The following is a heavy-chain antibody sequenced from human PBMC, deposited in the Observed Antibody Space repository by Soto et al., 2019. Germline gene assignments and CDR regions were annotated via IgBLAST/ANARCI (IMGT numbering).Heavy chain of an antibody. CDR1: GYSFTSYW. CDR2: IYPGDSDT. Sequence: GESLKLSCKGSGYSFTSYWIGWVRQMPGKGLEWMGIIYPGDSDTRYSPSFQGQVTISADKSISTAYLQWSSLKASDTAMYYCARPNWGRLWYFDLWGRGTLVTVSS. CDR3: ARPNWGRLWYFDL. V-gene: IGHV5-51*01. J-gene: IGHJ2*01. D-gene: IGHD7-27*01.